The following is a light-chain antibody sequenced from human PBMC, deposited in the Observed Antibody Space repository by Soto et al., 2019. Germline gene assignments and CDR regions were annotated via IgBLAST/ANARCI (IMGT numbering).Light chain of an antibody. J-gene: IGLJ1*01. V-gene: IGLV2-8*01. CDR1: SSDFGNYDS. CDR3: SSYAGSNNYV. Sequence: QSVLTQPPSASGSPGHSVTISCTGTSSDFGNYDSVSWYQHRPGKAPQAVIYEVNKRPSGVPDRFSGSKSGNTASLTVSGLQADDEGDYYCSSYAGSNNYVFGTGT. CDR2: EVN.